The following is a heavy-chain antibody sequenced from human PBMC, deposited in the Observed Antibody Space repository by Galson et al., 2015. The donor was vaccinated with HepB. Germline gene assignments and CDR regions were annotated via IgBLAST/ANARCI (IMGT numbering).Heavy chain of an antibody. CDR1: GYTFTSYG. Sequence: SVTVSCKASGYTFTSYGISWVRQAPGQGLEWMGWISAYNGNTNYAQKLQGRVTMTTDTSTSTAYMELRSLRSDDTAVYYCARAPIPGDGYISWFDPWGQGTLVTVSS. CDR3: ARAPIPGDGYISWFDP. D-gene: IGHD5-24*01. J-gene: IGHJ5*02. V-gene: IGHV1-18*01. CDR2: ISAYNGNT.